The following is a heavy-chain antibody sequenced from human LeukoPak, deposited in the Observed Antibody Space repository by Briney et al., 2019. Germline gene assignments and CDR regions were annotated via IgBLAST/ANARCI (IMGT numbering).Heavy chain of an antibody. CDR3: AREGHYYGSGSYYNETYYFDY. D-gene: IGHD3-10*01. CDR2: IYSSGST. V-gene: IGHV3-66*01. J-gene: IGHJ4*02. CDR1: GFTVSSNY. Sequence: GGSLRLSCAASGFTVSSNYMSWVRQAPGKGLEWVSVIYSSGSTYYADSVKGRFTISRDNSKNTLYLQMNSLRAEDTAVYYCAREGHYYGSGSYYNETYYFDYWGQGTLVTVSS.